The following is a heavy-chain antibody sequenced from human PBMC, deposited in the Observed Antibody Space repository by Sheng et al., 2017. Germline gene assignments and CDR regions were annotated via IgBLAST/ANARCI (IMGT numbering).Heavy chain of an antibody. V-gene: IGHV4-34*01. J-gene: IGHJ4*02. CDR2: INHSGST. D-gene: IGHD3-3*01. Sequence: QVQLQQWGAGLLKPSETLSLTCAVYGGSFSGYYWSWIRQPPGKGLEWIGEINHSGSTNYNPSLKSRVTISVDTSKNQFSLKLSSVTAADTAVYYCARGFLSEWLVMPTYWGQGTLVTVSS. CDR3: ARGFLSEWLVMPTY. CDR1: GGSFSGYY.